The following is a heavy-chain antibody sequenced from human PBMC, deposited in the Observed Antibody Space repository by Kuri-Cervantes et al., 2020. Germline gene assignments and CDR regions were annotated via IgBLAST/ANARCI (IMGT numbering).Heavy chain of an antibody. CDR3: ARGWPRGDSFAGFDY. CDR2: ISWNSGSI. CDR1: GFTFDDYA. V-gene: IGHV3-9*01. D-gene: IGHD5-24*01. Sequence: SLKISCAASGFTFDDYAMHWVRQAPGKGLEWVSGISWNSGSIGYADSVKGRFTVSRDNAKNSLYLQMNSLRAEDTAFYYCARGWPRGDSFAGFDYWGQGTLVTVSS. J-gene: IGHJ4*02.